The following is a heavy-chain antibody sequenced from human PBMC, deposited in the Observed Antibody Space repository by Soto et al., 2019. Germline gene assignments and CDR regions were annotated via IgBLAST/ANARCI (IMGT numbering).Heavy chain of an antibody. CDR2: IYHSGST. D-gene: IGHD3-10*01. Sequence: PSETLSLTGAVSGGSISSGCYSWSWIRQPPGKGLESIGYIYHSGSTYYNPSLKSRVTISVDRSKNQFSLKLSSVTAADTAVYYCAIAWFGELYKDSCGQGTLVTFSS. V-gene: IGHV4-30-2*01. CDR1: GGSISSGCYS. CDR3: AIAWFGELYKDS. J-gene: IGHJ1*01.